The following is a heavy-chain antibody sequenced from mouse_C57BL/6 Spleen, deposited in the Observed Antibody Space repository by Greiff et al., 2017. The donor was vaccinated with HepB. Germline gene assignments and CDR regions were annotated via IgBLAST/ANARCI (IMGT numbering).Heavy chain of an antibody. CDR2: INYDGSST. CDR1: GFTFSDYY. Sequence: EVMLVESEGGLVQPGSSMKLSCTASGFTFSDYYMAWVRQVPEKGLEWVANINYDGSSTYYLDSLKSRFIISRDNAKNILYLQMSSLKSEDTATYYCARDGESYGNYGWYFDVWGTGTTVTVSS. V-gene: IGHV5-16*01. J-gene: IGHJ1*03. D-gene: IGHD2-1*01. CDR3: ARDGESYGNYGWYFDV.